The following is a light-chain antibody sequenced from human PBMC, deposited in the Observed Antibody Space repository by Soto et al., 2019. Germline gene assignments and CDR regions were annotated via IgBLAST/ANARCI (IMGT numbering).Light chain of an antibody. Sequence: DIHMTQSPSSLSASVGDRVTITCRASESINNFLNWYQQKPGKAPKLLIYDVSTLQSGVPSRFSGSGSGTDFTLTSSSMQPEDFATYYCQQTFKIPLTFGPGTKVDIK. CDR2: DVS. J-gene: IGKJ3*01. CDR1: ESINNF. CDR3: QQTFKIPLT. V-gene: IGKV1-39*01.